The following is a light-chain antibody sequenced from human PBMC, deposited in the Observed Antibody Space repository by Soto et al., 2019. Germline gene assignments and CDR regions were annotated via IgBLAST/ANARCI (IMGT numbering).Light chain of an antibody. CDR1: QGIRND. Sequence: AIQMTQSPSSLSASVGDRVTITCRASQGIRNDLGWYQQKPGKAPKLLIYAISHLQTGVPSRFSGSGSGTDFSLTTSSLQPEDFATYYWLQDYNYPRTFGRGTKVEI. J-gene: IGKJ1*01. CDR3: LQDYNYPRT. V-gene: IGKV1-6*01. CDR2: AIS.